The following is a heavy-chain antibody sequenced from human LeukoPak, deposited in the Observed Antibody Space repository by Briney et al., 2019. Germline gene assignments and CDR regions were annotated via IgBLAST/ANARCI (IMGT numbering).Heavy chain of an antibody. CDR2: IKQDGSEK. V-gene: IGHV3-7*01. CDR1: GFTFSTYW. Sequence: GGSLRLSCTASGFTFSTYWMSWVCQAPGKGLEFVASIKQDGSEKEYVDSVKGRFTISRDNAKNSLYLQMISLRAEDTAVYYCARWRGAQSEFEYWGQGTLVTVSS. CDR3: ARWRGAQSEFEY. J-gene: IGHJ4*02. D-gene: IGHD3-3*01.